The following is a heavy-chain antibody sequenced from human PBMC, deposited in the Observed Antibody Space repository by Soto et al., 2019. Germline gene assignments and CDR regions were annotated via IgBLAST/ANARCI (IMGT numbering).Heavy chain of an antibody. V-gene: IGHV1-8*01. CDR2: MNPNSGNT. Sequence: ASVKVSCKASGYTFTSYDINWVRQATGQGLEWMGWMNPNSGNTGYAQKFQGRVTMTRNTSISTAYMELSSLRSEDTAVYYCARGPLPGTWPDVGYWGQGTLVTVSS. J-gene: IGHJ4*02. D-gene: IGHD5-12*01. CDR3: ARGPLPGTWPDVGY. CDR1: GYTFTSYD.